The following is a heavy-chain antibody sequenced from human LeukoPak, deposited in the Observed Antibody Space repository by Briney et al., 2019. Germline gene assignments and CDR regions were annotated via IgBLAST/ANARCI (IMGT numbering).Heavy chain of an antibody. D-gene: IGHD6-13*01. CDR1: GVSISSYY. Sequence: PSETLSLTCTVSGVSISSYYWSWIRQPAGKGLEWIGRSGSTNYNPSLKSRVTMSVDTSKNQFSLKLSSVTAADTAVYYCARWTGGSSSRELNWFDPWGQGTLVTVSS. CDR3: ARWTGGSSSRELNWFDP. J-gene: IGHJ5*02. V-gene: IGHV4-4*07. CDR2: SGST.